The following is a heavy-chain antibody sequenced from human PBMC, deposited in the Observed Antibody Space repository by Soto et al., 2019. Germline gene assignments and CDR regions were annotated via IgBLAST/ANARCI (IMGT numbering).Heavy chain of an antibody. D-gene: IGHD3-3*01. CDR1: GGSISSGGYY. Sequence: QVQLQESGPGLVKPSQTQSLTCTVSGGSISSGGYYWSWIRQHPGKGLEWIGYIYYSGSTYYNPSLKSRVTISVDTSKNQFSLKLSSVTAADTAVYYCARSLRSGQPAYYFDYWGQGTLVTVSS. V-gene: IGHV4-31*03. CDR3: ARSLRSGQPAYYFDY. J-gene: IGHJ4*02. CDR2: IYYSGST.